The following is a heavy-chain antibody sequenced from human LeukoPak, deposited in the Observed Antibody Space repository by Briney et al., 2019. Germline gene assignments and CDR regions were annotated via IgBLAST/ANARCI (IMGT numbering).Heavy chain of an antibody. Sequence: SETLSLTCTVSGGSISSYYWSWIRQPPGKGLEWIGYIYYSGSTNYNPSLTSRVTISVDTSKNKFSLKLSSVTAADTAVYYCERETRGGGSYYDYWGQGTLVTVSS. CDR3: ERETRGGGSYYDY. D-gene: IGHD1-26*01. CDR1: GGSISSYY. CDR2: IYYSGST. J-gene: IGHJ4*02. V-gene: IGHV4-59*01.